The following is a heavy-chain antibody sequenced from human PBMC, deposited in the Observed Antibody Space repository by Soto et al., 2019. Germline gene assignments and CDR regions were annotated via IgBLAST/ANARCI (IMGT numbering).Heavy chain of an antibody. CDR1: GDSISSTHW. Sequence: QVYLHQSGPGLVKPSGTLSLTCAVSGDSISSTHWWTWVRQTPGKGLEWIGEVYHSGRTSYNPSLKRRVTISVDKSNNQFSLKLTSVTAADTAVYYCATLPPRIVVTVLPIPTWGQGTLVSVSS. D-gene: IGHD2-21*01. CDR2: VYHSGRT. CDR3: ATLPPRIVVTVLPIPT. J-gene: IGHJ5*02. V-gene: IGHV4-4*02.